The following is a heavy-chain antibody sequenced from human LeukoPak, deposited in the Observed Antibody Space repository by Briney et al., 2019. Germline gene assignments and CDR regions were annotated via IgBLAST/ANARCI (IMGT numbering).Heavy chain of an antibody. D-gene: IGHD6-19*01. J-gene: IGHJ4*02. Sequence: SETLSLTCAVYGGSFSGYYWSWIRQPPGKGLEWIGEIYHSGSTNYNPSLKSRVTISVDTSKNQFSLKLSSVTAADTAVYYCARHDIAVAGGYYFDYWGQGTLVTVSS. CDR3: ARHDIAVAGGYYFDY. CDR1: GGSFSGYY. CDR2: IYHSGST. V-gene: IGHV4-34*01.